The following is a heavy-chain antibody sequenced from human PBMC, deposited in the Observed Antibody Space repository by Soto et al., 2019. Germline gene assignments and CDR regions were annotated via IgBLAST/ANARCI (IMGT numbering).Heavy chain of an antibody. CDR3: TKRRNVLRFLEWSSGMEV. Sequence: SLRVSCVASGFTFSNYGMHWVRQAPGKGLEWVAFISDDGSNKYYADSMRGRFTMSRDNSKRTLYLQMSSLRVEGTAVYYCTKRRNVLRFLEWSSGMEVWGQGTTVTVSS. CDR2: ISDDGSNK. V-gene: IGHV3-30*18. CDR1: GFTFSNYG. J-gene: IGHJ6*02. D-gene: IGHD3-3*01.